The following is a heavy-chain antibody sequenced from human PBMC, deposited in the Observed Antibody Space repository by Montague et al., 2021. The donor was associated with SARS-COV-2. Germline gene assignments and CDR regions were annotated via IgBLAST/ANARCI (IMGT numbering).Heavy chain of an antibody. J-gene: IGHJ3*02. D-gene: IGHD6-19*01. V-gene: IGHV4-59*01. CDR2: IYYSGST. Sequence: SETLSLTCTVSGGSISSYYWSWIRQPPGKGLEWIGYIYYSGSTNYNPFLKSRVTISVDTSKNQFSLKLNSVTAADTAVYYCARGSGWMGNAFDIWGQGTMVTVSS. CDR1: GGSISSYY. CDR3: ARGSGWMGNAFDI.